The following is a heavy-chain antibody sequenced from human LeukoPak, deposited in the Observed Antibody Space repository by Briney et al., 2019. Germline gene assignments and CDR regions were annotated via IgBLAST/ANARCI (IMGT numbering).Heavy chain of an antibody. CDR3: AREVKQQLVSFLCAFDI. Sequence: KASETLSLTCAVYGGSFSGYYWSWIRQPPGKGLEWIGEINHSGSTNYNPSLKSRVTISVDTSKNQFSLKLSSVTAADTAVYYCAREVKQQLVSFLCAFDIWGQGTMVTVSS. J-gene: IGHJ3*02. D-gene: IGHD6-13*01. V-gene: IGHV4-34*01. CDR1: GGSFSGYY. CDR2: INHSGST.